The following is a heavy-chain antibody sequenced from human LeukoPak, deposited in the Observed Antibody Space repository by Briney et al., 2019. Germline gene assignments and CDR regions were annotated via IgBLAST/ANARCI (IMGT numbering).Heavy chain of an antibody. CDR3: AKVQGLDFRWYFDL. V-gene: IGHV3-13*01. CDR2: IGTAGDT. CDR1: EFTFSSYD. Sequence: GGSLRLSCAASEFTFSSYDMHWVRQATGKGLEWVSAIGTAGDTYYPGSVKGRFTISRENAKNSLYLQMNSLTAADTAVSYCAKVQGLDFRWYFDLWGRGTLVTVSS. J-gene: IGHJ2*01.